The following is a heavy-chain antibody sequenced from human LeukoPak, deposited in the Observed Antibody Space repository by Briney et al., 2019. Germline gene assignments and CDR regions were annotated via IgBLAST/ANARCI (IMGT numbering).Heavy chain of an antibody. V-gene: IGHV3-23*01. J-gene: IGHJ4*02. CDR1: GFTFSSYA. CDR3: ARHGNRNFDY. D-gene: IGHD4-23*01. Sequence: GGSLRLSCAASGFTFSSYAMSWVRQAPGKGLEWVSSISGSGGSTYYADSAKGRFTISRDNSKNTLYLQMNSLRAEDTAVYYCARHGNRNFDYWGQGTLVTVSS. CDR2: ISGSGGST.